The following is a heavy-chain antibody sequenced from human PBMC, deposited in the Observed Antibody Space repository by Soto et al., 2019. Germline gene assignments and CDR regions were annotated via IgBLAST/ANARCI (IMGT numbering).Heavy chain of an antibody. CDR1: GGSISSGGYY. J-gene: IGHJ3*02. Sequence: PSETLSLTCTVSGGSISSGGYYWSWIRQHPGKGLEWIGYIYYSGSTYYNPSLKSRVTMSVDTSKNQFSLKLSSVTAADTAVYYCARYDNSGSHGFDIWGQGTMVTVSS. V-gene: IGHV4-31*03. CDR3: ARYDNSGSHGFDI. CDR2: IYYSGST. D-gene: IGHD3-22*01.